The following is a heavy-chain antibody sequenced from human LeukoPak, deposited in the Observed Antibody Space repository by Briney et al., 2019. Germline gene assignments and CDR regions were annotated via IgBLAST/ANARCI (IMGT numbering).Heavy chain of an antibody. Sequence: PGRSLRLSCAASGFTFSSYGMHWVRQAPGKGLEWVAVISYDGSNKYYADSVKGRFTISRDNSKNTLYLQMNSLRAEDTAVYYCAKDAGYSSGWYSWGSVPRGFFDYWGQGTLVTVSS. CDR1: GFTFSSYG. CDR3: AKDAGYSSGWYSWGSVPRGFFDY. D-gene: IGHD6-19*01. V-gene: IGHV3-30*18. CDR2: ISYDGSNK. J-gene: IGHJ4*02.